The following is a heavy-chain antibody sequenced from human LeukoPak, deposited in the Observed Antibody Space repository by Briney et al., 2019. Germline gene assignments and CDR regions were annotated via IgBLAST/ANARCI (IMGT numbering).Heavy chain of an antibody. J-gene: IGHJ5*02. CDR2: TIPILGIA. CDR3: ARDLADYIVVVPAAALSWFDP. D-gene: IGHD2-2*01. V-gene: IGHV1-69*04. Sequence: SVKVSCKASGGTFSSYAFGLVREAPGQGLEWMGRTIPILGIANDAQKFQVRVTITADKSTSTAYMELSRLRSQDTAVYYCARDLADYIVVVPAAALSWFDPWGQGTLVTVSS. CDR1: GGTFSSYA.